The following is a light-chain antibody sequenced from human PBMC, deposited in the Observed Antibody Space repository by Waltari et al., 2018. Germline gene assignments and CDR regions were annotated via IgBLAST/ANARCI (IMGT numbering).Light chain of an antibody. V-gene: IGLV2-14*01. CDR1: NSDVGGYNY. J-gene: IGLJ1*01. CDR3: NSYRNINTYV. CDR2: DVT. Sequence: QSALTQPAFVSGSPGQSITIFCIGTNSDVGGYNYVSWYQQHPGKAPKLMIYDVTKRPSGVSNLFAGSKSCNTASLTISGLQAEDEADYYCNSYRNINTYVFGTGTKVTVL.